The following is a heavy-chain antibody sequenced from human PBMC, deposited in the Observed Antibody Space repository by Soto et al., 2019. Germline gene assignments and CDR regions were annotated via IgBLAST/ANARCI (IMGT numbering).Heavy chain of an antibody. V-gene: IGHV3-33*01. D-gene: IGHD2-15*01. J-gene: IGHJ4*02. CDR2: IWYDGSNK. CDR3: ARDSNIGYCSGGSCWDY. Sequence: GGSLRLCCAASGFTFSSYGMHWVRQAPGKGLEWVAVIWYDGSNKYYADSVKGRFTISRDNSKNTLYLQMNSLRAEDTAVYYCARDSNIGYCSGGSCWDYWGQGTLVTVSS. CDR1: GFTFSSYG.